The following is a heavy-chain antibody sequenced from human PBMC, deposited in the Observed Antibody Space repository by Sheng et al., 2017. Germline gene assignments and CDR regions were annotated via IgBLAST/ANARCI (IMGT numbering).Heavy chain of an antibody. D-gene: IGHD2-2*01. Sequence: QVQLVQSGAEMKKPGASVKVSCKASGYTFTGYYMHWVRQAPGQGLEWMGRINPNSGGTNYAQKFQGRVTMTRDTSISTAYMELSRLRSDDTAVYYCARVPRYCSSTSCNYFDYWGQGTLVTVSS. CDR3: ARVPRYCSSTSCNYFDY. V-gene: IGHV1-2*06. J-gene: IGHJ4*02. CDR1: GYTFTGYY. CDR2: INPNSGGT.